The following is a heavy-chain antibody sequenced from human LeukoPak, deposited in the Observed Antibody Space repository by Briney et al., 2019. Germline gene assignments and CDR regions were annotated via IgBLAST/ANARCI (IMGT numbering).Heavy chain of an antibody. CDR2: IYYSGST. CDR1: GGSISSSSYY. V-gene: IGHV4-39*07. Sequence: SETLSLTCTVSGGSISSSSYYWGWIRQPPGKGLEWIGSIYYSGSTYYNPSLKSRVTISVDTSKNQFSLKLSSVTAADTAVYYCARGSVTGLAEYFQHWGQGTLVTVSS. J-gene: IGHJ1*01. D-gene: IGHD2-21*02. CDR3: ARGSVTGLAEYFQH.